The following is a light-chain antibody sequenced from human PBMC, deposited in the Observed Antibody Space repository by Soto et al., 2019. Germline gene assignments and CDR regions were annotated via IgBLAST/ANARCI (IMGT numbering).Light chain of an antibody. CDR3: QSYDRSLSASV. Sequence: SVLTQPPSVSGAPGQRVTISCTGTSSNIGADYYVHWYQQLPGRAPKLLIHGNTNRPLGVPDRFSGSRSVTSASLAITGLQAEDEAHYHCQSYDRSLSASVFGGGTKLTVL. V-gene: IGLV1-40*01. CDR1: SSNIGADYY. J-gene: IGLJ2*01. CDR2: GNT.